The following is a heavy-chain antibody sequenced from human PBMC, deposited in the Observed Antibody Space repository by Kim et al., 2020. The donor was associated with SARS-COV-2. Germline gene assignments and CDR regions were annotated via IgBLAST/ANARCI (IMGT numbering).Heavy chain of an antibody. CDR3: ARDHGSSWYLGPGEYYFDY. D-gene: IGHD6-13*01. Sequence: GGSLRLSCAASGFTFSSYWMHWVRQAPGKGLVWVSRINSDGSSTSYADSVKGRFTISRDNAKNTLYLQMNSLRAEDTAVYYCARDHGSSWYLGPGEYYFDYWGQGTLVTVSS. CDR1: GFTFSSYW. CDR2: INSDGSST. V-gene: IGHV3-74*01. J-gene: IGHJ4*02.